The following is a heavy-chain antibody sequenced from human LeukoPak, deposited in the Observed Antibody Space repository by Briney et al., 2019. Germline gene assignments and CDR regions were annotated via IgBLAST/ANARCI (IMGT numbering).Heavy chain of an antibody. CDR1: GFTFRSYV. J-gene: IGHJ6*02. CDR2: ISGSAGST. V-gene: IGHV3-23*01. D-gene: IGHD1-26*01. CDR3: AKDLGYGMDV. Sequence: GGSLRLSCAASGFTFRSYVMSWVRQATGKGLEWVSAISGSAGSTYYADSVKGRFTISRDNSKNTLYLQMNSLRAEDTAVYYCAKDLGYGMDVWGQGTTVTVSS.